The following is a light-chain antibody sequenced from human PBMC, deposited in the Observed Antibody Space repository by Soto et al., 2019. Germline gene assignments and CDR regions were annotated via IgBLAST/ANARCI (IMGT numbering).Light chain of an antibody. Sequence: IHITQSPSSLSSCVGDRVTITCQSSQDISNYLNWYQQKPGKAPELLIYDASNLETGVPSRFSGSGSGTDFTLTISSLQPEDIATYYCQQYDNLPALTFGGGTKVDIK. J-gene: IGKJ4*01. CDR1: QDISNY. CDR3: QQYDNLPALT. CDR2: DAS. V-gene: IGKV1-33*01.